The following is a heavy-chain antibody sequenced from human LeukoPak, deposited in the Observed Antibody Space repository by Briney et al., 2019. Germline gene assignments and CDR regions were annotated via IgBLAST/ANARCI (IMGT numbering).Heavy chain of an antibody. CDR3: AKVRNAVAGTTFDS. Sequence: PGGSLRLSCAASGFTFNKSWMSWVRQALGKGPEWVSGISWNSGSIGYAGSVKGRFTISRDNAKNSLYLQMNSLRPEDTALYCCAKVRNAVAGTTFDSWGQGTLVTVSS. V-gene: IGHV3-9*01. J-gene: IGHJ4*02. CDR1: GFTFNKSW. D-gene: IGHD6-19*01. CDR2: ISWNSGSI.